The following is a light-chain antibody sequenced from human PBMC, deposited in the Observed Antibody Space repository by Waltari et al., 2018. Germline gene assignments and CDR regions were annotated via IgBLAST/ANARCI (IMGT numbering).Light chain of an antibody. Sequence: QAVVTQEPSLTVSPGGPVTLTCGPSTGAGPDGPYPYWFQQKPGQAPRTLIYDTSNKYSWTPARFSGSLLGRKAALTLSGAQPEDEAEYYCLLSYSGAYVFGTGTEVTVL. CDR3: LLSYSGAYV. J-gene: IGLJ1*01. V-gene: IGLV7-46*01. CDR1: TGAGPDGPY. CDR2: DTS.